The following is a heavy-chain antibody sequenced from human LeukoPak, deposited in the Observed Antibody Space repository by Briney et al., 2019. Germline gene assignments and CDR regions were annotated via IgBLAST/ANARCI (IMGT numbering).Heavy chain of an antibody. D-gene: IGHD3-22*01. CDR1: GGSFSGYY. CDR2: INHSGST. V-gene: IGHV4-34*01. CDR3: AKAPRRSITMIVMPRGYYFDY. J-gene: IGHJ4*02. Sequence: PSETLSLTCAVYGGSFSGYYWSWIRQPPGKGLEWIGEINHSGSTNYNPSLKSRVTISVDTSKNQFSLKLSSVPAADTAVYYCAKAPRRSITMIVMPRGYYFDYWAREPWSPSPQ.